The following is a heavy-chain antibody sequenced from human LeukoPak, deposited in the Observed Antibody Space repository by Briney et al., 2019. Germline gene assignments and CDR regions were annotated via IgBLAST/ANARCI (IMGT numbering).Heavy chain of an antibody. V-gene: IGHV4-39*07. Sequence: SETLSLTCTVSGGSISTSNYYWGWIRQPPGKGLEWIGNIFYSGGTYYSPSLRSRVTISLDTSRNQFSLKLNSVTAADTAVYYCARVNDRYMGSDHLDYWGQGTLVTVSS. D-gene: IGHD5-12*01. CDR2: IFYSGGT. CDR1: GGSISTSNYY. CDR3: ARVNDRYMGSDHLDY. J-gene: IGHJ4*02.